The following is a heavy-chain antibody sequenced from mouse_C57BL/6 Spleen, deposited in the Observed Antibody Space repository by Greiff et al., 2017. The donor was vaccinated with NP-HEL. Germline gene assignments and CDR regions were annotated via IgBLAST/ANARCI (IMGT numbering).Heavy chain of an antibody. CDR2: IDPSDSYT. Sequence: QVQLKQPGAELVMPGASVKLSCKASGYTFTSYWMHWVKQRPGQGLEWIGEIDPSDSYTNYNQKFKGKSTLTVDKSSSTAYMQLSSLTSEDSAVYYCARRYYGSSYGGAMDYWGQGTSVTVSS. CDR3: ARRYYGSSYGGAMDY. V-gene: IGHV1-69*01. D-gene: IGHD1-1*01. J-gene: IGHJ4*01. CDR1: GYTFTSYW.